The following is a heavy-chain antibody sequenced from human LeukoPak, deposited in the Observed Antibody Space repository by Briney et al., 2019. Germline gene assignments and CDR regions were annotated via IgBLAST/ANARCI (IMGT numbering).Heavy chain of an antibody. J-gene: IGHJ4*02. CDR2: ISSSSSYI. CDR3: ARVLDQYIDY. D-gene: IGHD3/OR15-3a*01. CDR1: GFTFSSYS. V-gene: IGHV3-21*01. Sequence: GGSLRLSCAASGFTFSSYSMHWVRQAPGKGLEWVSSISSSSSYIYYADSVKGRFTISRDNAKNSLYLQMNSLRAEDTAVYYCARVLDQYIDYWGQGTLVTVSS.